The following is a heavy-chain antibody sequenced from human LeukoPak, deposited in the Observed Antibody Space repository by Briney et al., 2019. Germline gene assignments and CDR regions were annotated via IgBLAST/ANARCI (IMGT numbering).Heavy chain of an antibody. CDR3: ANSRGGAAAGEYFDY. D-gene: IGHD6-13*01. V-gene: IGHV3-30*18. Sequence: PGRSLRLSCAASGFTFSSYGMHWVRQAPGKGLEWVAVISYDGSNKYYADSVKGRFTISRDNSKNTLYLQMNSLRAEDTAVYYCANSRGGAAAGEYFDYWGQGTLVTVSS. CDR2: ISYDGSNK. J-gene: IGHJ4*02. CDR1: GFTFSSYG.